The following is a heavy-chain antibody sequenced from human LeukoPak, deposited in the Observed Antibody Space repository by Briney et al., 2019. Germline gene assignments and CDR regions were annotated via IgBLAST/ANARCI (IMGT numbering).Heavy chain of an antibody. J-gene: IGHJ1*01. CDR1: GFTLNNAW. CDR3: TTDRYYDNSELQFQH. Sequence: GGSLRLSCAASGFTLNNAWMSWVRQAPGKGLEWLGRIKRETDGGTIDYAAPVKGRFTISRDDTRNTLYLQMDSLKIEDTAVYYCTTDRYYDNSELQFQHWGQGTLVTVSS. CDR2: IKRETDGGTI. V-gene: IGHV3-15*01. D-gene: IGHD3-22*01.